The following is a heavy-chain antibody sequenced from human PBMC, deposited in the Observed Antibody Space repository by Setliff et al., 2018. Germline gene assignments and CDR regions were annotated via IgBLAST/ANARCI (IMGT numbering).Heavy chain of an antibody. Sequence: GASVKVSCKATGYTFSDYYMHWIRQAPGQGPEWMGCINPNTGGTRFAQKFQFGVTMTADKAITTAYMELTRLTSDDTAMYYCARDLLGSQGRTFDLWGQGTLVTVSS. V-gene: IGHV1-2*02. CDR1: GYTFSDYY. D-gene: IGHD1-26*01. J-gene: IGHJ4*02. CDR2: INPNTGGT. CDR3: ARDLLGSQGRTFDL.